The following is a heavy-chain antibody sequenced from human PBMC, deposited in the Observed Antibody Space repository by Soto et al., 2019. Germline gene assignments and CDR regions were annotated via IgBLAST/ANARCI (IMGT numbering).Heavy chain of an antibody. V-gene: IGHV4-59*08. D-gene: IGHD6-13*01. J-gene: IGHJ4*02. CDR2: IYYSGST. CDR1: GGSISSYY. Sequence: TLSLTCTVSGGSISSYYWSWIRQPPGKGLEWIGYIYYSGSTNYNPSLKSRVTISVDTSKNQFSLKLSSVTAADTAVYYCARRRGIAAAGTGGGSPYFDYWGQGTLVTVS. CDR3: ARRRGIAAAGTGGGSPYFDY.